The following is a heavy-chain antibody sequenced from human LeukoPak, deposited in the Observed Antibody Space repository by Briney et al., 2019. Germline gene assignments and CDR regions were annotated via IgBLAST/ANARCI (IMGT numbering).Heavy chain of an antibody. V-gene: IGHV3-33*01. CDR2: IWYDGSNK. Sequence: PGGSLRLSCAASGFTFSTYGMHWVRQAPGKGLEWVADIWYDGSNKYYEDSVKGRFTISRDNSKNTLYLQMNSMRAEDTAVYYCARDLDYYDSSGYLDAFDIWGQGTMVTVSS. CDR3: ARDLDYYDSSGYLDAFDI. CDR1: GFTFSTYG. J-gene: IGHJ3*02. D-gene: IGHD3-22*01.